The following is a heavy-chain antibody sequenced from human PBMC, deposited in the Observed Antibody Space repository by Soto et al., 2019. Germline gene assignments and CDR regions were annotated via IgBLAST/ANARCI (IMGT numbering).Heavy chain of an antibody. CDR3: ARDPRYCSSTSCSYDMDV. V-gene: IGHV1-2*04. D-gene: IGHD2-2*01. Sequence: GASVKVSCKASGYTFTGYYMHWVRQAPGQGLEWMGWINPNSGGTNYAQKFQGWVTMTRDTSISTAYMELSRLRSDDTAVYYCARDPRYCSSTSCSYDMDVWGKGTTVTVSS. J-gene: IGHJ6*03. CDR2: INPNSGGT. CDR1: GYTFTGYY.